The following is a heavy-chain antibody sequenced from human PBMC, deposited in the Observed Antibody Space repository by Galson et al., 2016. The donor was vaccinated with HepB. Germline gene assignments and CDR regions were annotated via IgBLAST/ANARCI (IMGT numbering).Heavy chain of an antibody. Sequence: SLRLSCAASEISVRKTYMNWVRQAPGKGLEWVSGISGSASTTYYADSVKGRFTISRDNSKSTVHLQMNSLRAEDTAVYYCAKGGVGSWFDPWGQGTLVTVSS. J-gene: IGHJ5*02. CDR2: ISGSASTT. CDR1: EISVRKTY. V-gene: IGHV3-23*01. CDR3: AKGGVGSWFDP. D-gene: IGHD1-26*01.